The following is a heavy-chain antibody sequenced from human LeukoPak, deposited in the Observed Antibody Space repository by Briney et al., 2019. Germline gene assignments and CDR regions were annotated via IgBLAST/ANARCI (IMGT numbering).Heavy chain of an antibody. J-gene: IGHJ4*02. CDR1: GFTFSDYT. Sequence: PGGSLRLSCAASGFTFSDYTMNWVRQAAGKGLEWVSSIGSVTTYIYYADSVKGRFTISRDNAKNSLSLQMNSLRAEDTAVYYCARAIAVAGPYYFDYWGQGTLVTVSS. V-gene: IGHV3-21*01. CDR3: ARAIAVAGPYYFDY. D-gene: IGHD6-19*01. CDR2: IGSVTTYI.